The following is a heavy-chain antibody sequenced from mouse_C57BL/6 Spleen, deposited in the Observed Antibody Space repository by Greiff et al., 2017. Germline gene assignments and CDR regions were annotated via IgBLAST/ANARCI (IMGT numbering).Heavy chain of an antibody. J-gene: IGHJ1*03. Sequence: EVQLVESGGGLVQPGGSMKLSCVASGFTFSNYWMNWVRQSPEKGLEWVAQIRLKSDNYATHYAESVKGRFTISRDDSKSSVYLQMNNLRAEDTGIYYCTAETHWYFDVWGTGTTVTVSS. CDR2: IRLKSDNYAT. CDR3: TAETHWYFDV. V-gene: IGHV6-3*01. CDR1: GFTFSNYW.